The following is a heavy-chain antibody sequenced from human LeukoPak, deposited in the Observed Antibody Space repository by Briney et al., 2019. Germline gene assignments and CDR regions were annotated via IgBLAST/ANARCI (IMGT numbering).Heavy chain of an antibody. CDR2: IYYDGSTK. D-gene: IGHD3-22*01. Sequence: PGGSLRLSCAASGFIFSGYAMHWVRQAPGKGPEWVSGIYYDGSTKYSADFVKGRFTISRDNSKNTLYLETNSLIAEDTAVYHWARAGRGIVVVRRAFDIWGQGTMVTVSS. J-gene: IGHJ3*02. CDR1: GFIFSGYA. CDR3: ARAGRGIVVVRRAFDI. V-gene: IGHV3-30-3*01.